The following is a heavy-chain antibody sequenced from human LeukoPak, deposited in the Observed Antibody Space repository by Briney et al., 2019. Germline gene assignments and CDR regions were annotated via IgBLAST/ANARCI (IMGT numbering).Heavy chain of an antibody. Sequence: VSGPALVKPTQTLTLTCTFSGLSLSTRGMRVNWIRQPLGKALEWLARIDWDDDKFYSTSLKTRLTISKDTSKNQVVLTMTNMDPVDTATYYCARMRTDSSGLFDYWGQGTLVTVSS. CDR1: GLSLSTRGMR. D-gene: IGHD3-22*01. V-gene: IGHV2-70*04. CDR3: ARMRTDSSGLFDY. CDR2: IDWDDDK. J-gene: IGHJ4*02.